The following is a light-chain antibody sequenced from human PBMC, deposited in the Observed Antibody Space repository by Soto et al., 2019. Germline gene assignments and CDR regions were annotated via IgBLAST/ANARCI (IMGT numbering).Light chain of an antibody. CDR1: QSVSNNY. V-gene: IGKV3-20*01. J-gene: IGKJ2*01. Sequence: VLTPSPGTLSLSPGERATLSCRASQSVSNNYLAWYRQKPGQAPRLLIYDASTRAPGIPGRFSGSGSGTDFTLTIVRLEPEDFAVYYCQKYGNSPPNTFGQGTKLEI. CDR2: DAS. CDR3: QKYGNSPPNT.